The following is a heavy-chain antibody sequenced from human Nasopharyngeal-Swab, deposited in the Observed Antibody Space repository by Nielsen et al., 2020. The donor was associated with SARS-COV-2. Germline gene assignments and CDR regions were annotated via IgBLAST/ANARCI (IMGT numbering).Heavy chain of an antibody. CDR2: IDPSDPYT. V-gene: IGHV5-10-1*01. J-gene: IGHJ4*02. CDR3: ARSKTYSSSWDDY. D-gene: IGHD6-6*01. Sequence: VRQMPGKGLVWMGRIDPSDPYTNYSPSFQGHVTISADKSISTAYLQWSSLKASDTAMYYCARSKTYSSSWDDYWGQGTLVTVSS.